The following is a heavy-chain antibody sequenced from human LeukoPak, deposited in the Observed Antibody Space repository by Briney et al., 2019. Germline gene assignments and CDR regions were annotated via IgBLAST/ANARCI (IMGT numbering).Heavy chain of an antibody. J-gene: IGHJ3*02. CDR1: GYTFDEYA. V-gene: IGHV3-43*02. D-gene: IGHD3-16*01. Sequence: GGSLRLSCAASGYTFDEYAMHWLRQAPGKGLAWLSLICWDGGNTYYAAYVKGRFTISRDNSKNSLYLQMSSLRPEDTGLYYCARGSWGEAFDIWGQGTMVTVSS. CDR3: ARGSWGEAFDI. CDR2: ICWDGGNT.